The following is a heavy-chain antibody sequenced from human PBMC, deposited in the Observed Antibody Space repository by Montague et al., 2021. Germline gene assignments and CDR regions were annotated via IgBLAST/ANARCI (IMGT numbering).Heavy chain of an antibody. V-gene: IGHV2-5*02. J-gene: IGHJ5*01. Sequence: PALAKPTQTLTLTCTFSGFSLSTFGVGVGWIRQPPGKALEWLGLIYWDDEKRYSPSLGSRLTITKDTSKNQVVLTMTNIDPVDTGTYFCAHRGYSTSWFGYWGQGSLVTVS. CDR2: IYWDDEK. CDR3: AHRGYSTSWFGY. D-gene: IGHD5-12*01. CDR1: GFSLSTFGVG.